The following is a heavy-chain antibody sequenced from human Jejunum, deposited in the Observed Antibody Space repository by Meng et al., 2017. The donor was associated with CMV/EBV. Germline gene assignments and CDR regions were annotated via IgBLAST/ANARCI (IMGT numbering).Heavy chain of an antibody. Sequence: GFSLSTYWMHWVRQAPGEGLVCVSHIKWDGIFTTYTDSVKGRFTISRDIAKNAFYLQMNSLRVEDTAVYFCARGGSSRGGSKGLDYWGQGTRVTVSS. CDR2: IKWDGIFT. V-gene: IGHV3-74*03. CDR1: GFSLSTYW. D-gene: IGHD3-10*01. J-gene: IGHJ4*02. CDR3: ARGGSSRGGSKGLDY.